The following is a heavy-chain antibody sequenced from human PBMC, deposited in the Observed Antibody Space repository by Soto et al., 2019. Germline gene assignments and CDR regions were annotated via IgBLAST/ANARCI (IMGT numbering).Heavy chain of an antibody. CDR3: AHRGGATHLDY. D-gene: IGHD1-26*01. CDR1: GFSLSTSGVG. CDR2: IYWDADK. J-gene: IGHJ4*02. Sequence: QITLKESGPTLVKPTQTLTLTCTSPGFSLSTSGVGVGWIRQPPGKSLEWLAAIYWDADKRYNPSLKSRFTNTRDTSKNQVVLTMTNMDPVDTATYYCAHRGGATHLDYWGQGTLVTVSS. V-gene: IGHV2-5*02.